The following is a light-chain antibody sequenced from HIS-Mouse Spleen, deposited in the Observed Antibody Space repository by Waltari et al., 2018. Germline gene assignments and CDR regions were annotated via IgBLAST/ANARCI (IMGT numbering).Light chain of an antibody. CDR2: EDS. Sequence: SYELTQPPSVSVSPGQTARITCSGDALPQKYAYWYQQKSGQAPVLVIYEDSKRPSGIPERFSGSRSGKMATLTISGAQVEDEADYYCYSTDSSGNHRVFGGGTKLTVL. J-gene: IGLJ2*01. V-gene: IGLV3-10*01. CDR1: ALPQKY. CDR3: YSTDSSGNHRV.